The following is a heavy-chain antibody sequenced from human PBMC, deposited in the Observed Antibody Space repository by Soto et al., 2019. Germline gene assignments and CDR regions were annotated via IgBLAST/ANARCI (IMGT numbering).Heavy chain of an antibody. CDR2: IKNKIEGGTT. J-gene: IGHJ4*02. CDR3: APNWNFDY. V-gene: IGHV3-15*01. Sequence: PGGSLRLSCAASGFTLSNAWVSWVRQAPWKGLEWVGRIKNKIEGGTTDYAVPVKGRFTISRDDSKNMLYLQMNSLITEDTAVYYCAPNWNFDYCGQGTPVTVCS. D-gene: IGHD2-8*01. CDR1: GFTLSNAW.